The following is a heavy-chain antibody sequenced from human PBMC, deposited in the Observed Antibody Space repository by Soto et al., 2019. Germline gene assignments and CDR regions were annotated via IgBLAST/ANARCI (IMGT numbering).Heavy chain of an antibody. CDR1: GGSFSGYY. Sequence: PSETLSLTCAVYGGSFSGYYWSWIRQPPGKGLEWIGEINHSGSTNYNPSLKSRVTISVDTSKNQFSLKLSSVTAADTAVYYCAGCPVYPRLRSVFHYWGQGTLVTVSS. J-gene: IGHJ4*02. CDR2: INHSGST. D-gene: IGHD4-17*01. V-gene: IGHV4-34*01. CDR3: AGCPVYPRLRSVFHY.